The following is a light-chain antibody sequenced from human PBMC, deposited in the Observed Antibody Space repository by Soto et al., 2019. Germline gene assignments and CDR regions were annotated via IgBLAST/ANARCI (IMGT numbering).Light chain of an antibody. CDR1: SSNIGSNY. CDR2: RND. V-gene: IGLV1-47*01. Sequence: QSVLTQPPSASGTPGQRVTISCSGSSSNIGSNYVYWYQQLPGTAPKLLIYRNDQRPSGVPDRFSGSKSGTSASLAISGLRSEDEADYYCAAWDDNLVVFGGGTKLTVL. CDR3: AAWDDNLVV. J-gene: IGLJ2*01.